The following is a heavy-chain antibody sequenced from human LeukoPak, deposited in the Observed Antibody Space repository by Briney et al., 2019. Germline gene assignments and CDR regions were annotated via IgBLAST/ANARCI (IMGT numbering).Heavy chain of an antibody. D-gene: IGHD2-15*01. CDR1: GFTFSSNA. V-gene: IGHV3-23*01. Sequence: GGSLRLSCAAYGFTFSSNAMSWVRQAQGKGLEWVSAISGSGGSTYYADSVKGRFTISRDNAQNLLYLQMNSLRAEDTAVYYCAREGRLRPTHFDYWGQGTLVTVSS. J-gene: IGHJ4*02. CDR2: ISGSGGST. CDR3: AREGRLRPTHFDY.